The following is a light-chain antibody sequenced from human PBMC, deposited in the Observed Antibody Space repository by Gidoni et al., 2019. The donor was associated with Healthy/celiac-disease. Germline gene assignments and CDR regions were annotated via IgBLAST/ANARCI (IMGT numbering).Light chain of an antibody. J-gene: IGKJ3*01. Sequence: DIQLTPSPSFLPASAGDRVTITCRATHGISSYLAWYQQKPGKAPKLLIYAASTLQSGVPSRFIGSGSGTEYTLTISSLQPEDFATYYCQQLNSYPRGFTFGPGTKVDIK. CDR2: AAS. CDR1: HGISSY. CDR3: QQLNSYPRGFT. V-gene: IGKV1-9*01.